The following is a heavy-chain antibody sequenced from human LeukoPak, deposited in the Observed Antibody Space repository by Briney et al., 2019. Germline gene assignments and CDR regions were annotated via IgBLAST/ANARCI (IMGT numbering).Heavy chain of an antibody. J-gene: IGHJ6*02. V-gene: IGHV1-69*13. CDR2: IIPIFDTA. D-gene: IGHD5-18*01. Sequence: SVKVSCKASGGTFSSYAISWVRQAPGQGLEWMGGIIPIFDTANYAQKFQGRVTITADESTSTAYMELSSLRSEDTAVYYCAIRRAPRYSYGPHYGMDVWGQGTTVTVSS. CDR1: GGTFSSYA. CDR3: AIRRAPRYSYGPHYGMDV.